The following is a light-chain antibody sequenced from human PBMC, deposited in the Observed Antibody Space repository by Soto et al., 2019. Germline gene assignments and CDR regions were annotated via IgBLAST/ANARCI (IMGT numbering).Light chain of an antibody. J-gene: IGKJ1*01. CDR1: KSLVYSDGNTH. CDR3: TQGTHWPRT. CDR2: RVS. V-gene: IGKV2-30*01. Sequence: DVVLTQSPLSLPVNFGQPASISCRSSKSLVYSDGNTHLSWFHQRPGQSPRRLIYRVSSRDSGVPDRCSGSGSGTDFTLEISRGEAEGVVIYFCTQGTHWPRTFGQGTKVEVK.